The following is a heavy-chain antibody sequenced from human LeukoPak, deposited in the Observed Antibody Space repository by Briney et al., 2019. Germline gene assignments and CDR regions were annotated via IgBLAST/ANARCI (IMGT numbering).Heavy chain of an antibody. CDR2: ISITGENI. Sequence: GGSLRLSCAASGFSFSSYSMNWVRQAPGKEPEWISYISITGENIYYADSVTGRFTISRDNVRRSIYLEMNSLRDDDTAVYYCARSAPGFDYWGRGTLVNVSS. V-gene: IGHV3-48*02. CDR1: GFSFSSYS. J-gene: IGHJ4*02. CDR3: ARSAPGFDY.